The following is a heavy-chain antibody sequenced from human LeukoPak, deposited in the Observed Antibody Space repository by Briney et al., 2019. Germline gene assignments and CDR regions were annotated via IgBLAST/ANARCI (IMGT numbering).Heavy chain of an antibody. V-gene: IGHV4-39*01. J-gene: IGHJ3*02. Sequence: PSETLSLTCTVSGGSISSSSYYWGWIRQPPGKGLEWIGSIYYSGSTYYNPSLKSRVTISVDTSKNQFSLKLSSVTAADTAVYYCASLHITMVRGVIIESAFDIWGQGTMVTVSS. CDR3: ASLHITMVRGVIIESAFDI. CDR1: GGSISSSSYY. CDR2: IYYSGST. D-gene: IGHD3-10*01.